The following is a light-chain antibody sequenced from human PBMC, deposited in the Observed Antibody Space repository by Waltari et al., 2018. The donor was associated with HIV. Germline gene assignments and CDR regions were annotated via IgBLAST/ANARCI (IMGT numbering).Light chain of an antibody. CDR1: QTISVY. V-gene: IGKV1-39*01. Sequence: DIQMTQSPSSLSASLGDRVVITCRASQTISVYLNWYQQKSGRAPKLLIYAASSLQDGVPSRFSGSGSGTEFTLTINSLQVEDFATYYCQQSYRGLTFGPGTNVDV. CDR3: QQSYRGLT. J-gene: IGKJ3*01. CDR2: AAS.